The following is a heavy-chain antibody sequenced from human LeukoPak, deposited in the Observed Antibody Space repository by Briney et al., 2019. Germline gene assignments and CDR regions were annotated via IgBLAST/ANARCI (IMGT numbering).Heavy chain of an antibody. Sequence: ASVKVSCKASGGTFSSYAITWVRQAPGQGLEWIGGIIPVFQKPNYAQNFRGRVTITTDESTRTAYMELSSLRSEDTAIYYCARDTTLSRVITTTTTYHYFYYIDVWGKGTTVTISS. V-gene: IGHV1-69*05. CDR1: GGTFSSYA. D-gene: IGHD3-22*01. CDR2: IIPVFQKP. CDR3: ARDTTLSRVITTTTTYHYFYYIDV. J-gene: IGHJ6*03.